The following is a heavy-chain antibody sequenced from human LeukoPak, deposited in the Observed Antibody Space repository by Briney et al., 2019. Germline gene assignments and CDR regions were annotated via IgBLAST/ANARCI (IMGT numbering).Heavy chain of an antibody. Sequence: ASVKVSCKASGYTFTGYYMHWVRQAPGQGLEWMGWINPNSGGTNYAQKFQGRVTMTRDTSISTAYMELSRLRSDDTAVYYCAREYVLRYFAWFDAFDIWGQGTMVTVSS. D-gene: IGHD3-9*01. V-gene: IGHV1-2*02. CDR1: GYTFTGYY. CDR2: INPNSGGT. J-gene: IGHJ3*02. CDR3: AREYVLRYFAWFDAFDI.